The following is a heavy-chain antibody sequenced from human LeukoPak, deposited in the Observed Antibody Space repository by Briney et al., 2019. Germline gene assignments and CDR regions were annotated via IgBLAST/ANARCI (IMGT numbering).Heavy chain of an antibody. CDR3: ARDHRYCSSTTCYQYFDF. D-gene: IGHD2-2*01. Sequence: PGGSLRLSCAASRLIVSSDYISWVRQAPGKGLEWVSAIYSVGATYYADSVKGRFTISRDKSKNTLYLQMNSLRAEDTAVYYCARDHRYCSSTTCYQYFDFWGQETLVTVSS. V-gene: IGHV3-66*01. CDR2: IYSVGAT. CDR1: RLIVSSDY. J-gene: IGHJ4*02.